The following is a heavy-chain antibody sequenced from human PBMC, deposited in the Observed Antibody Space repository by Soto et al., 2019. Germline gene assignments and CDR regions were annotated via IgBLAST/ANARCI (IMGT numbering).Heavy chain of an antibody. D-gene: IGHD2-2*01. J-gene: IGHJ5*02. CDR3: ARHLGYCSSTSCYPYFDP. Sequence: SETLSLTCTVSGGSISSYYWSWIRQPPGKGLEWIGYIYYSGSTNYNPSLKSRVTISVDTSKNQLSLRLSSVTAADTAVYYCARHLGYCSSTSCYPYFDPWGQGTLVTVSS. CDR2: IYYSGST. CDR1: GGSISSYY. V-gene: IGHV4-59*01.